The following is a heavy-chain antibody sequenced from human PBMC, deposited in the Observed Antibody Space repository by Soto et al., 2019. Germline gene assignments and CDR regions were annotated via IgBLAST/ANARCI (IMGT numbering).Heavy chain of an antibody. J-gene: IGHJ5*02. CDR2: IDTDGGGT. CDR3: ATVFDL. CDR1: GFTLGSHR. Sequence: DVQLVESGGGLVQPGGSLRVSCAASGFTLGSHRIHWVRQPPGKGLEWVSRIDTDGGGTSYADSVKGRFTISTDNAKNTVYLQMNGLRAEDTAVYYCATVFDLSGQGTLVTVSS. V-gene: IGHV3-74*01.